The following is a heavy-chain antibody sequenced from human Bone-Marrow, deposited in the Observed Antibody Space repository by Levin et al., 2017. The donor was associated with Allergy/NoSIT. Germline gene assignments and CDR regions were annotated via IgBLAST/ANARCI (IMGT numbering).Heavy chain of an antibody. CDR1: GGSISTYTYY. D-gene: IGHD3-3*01. CDR2: IYFSGNS. CDR3: ARHADGGTYDGYFDY. J-gene: IGHJ4*02. V-gene: IGHV4-39*01. Sequence: SETLSLTCTVSGGSISTYTYYWGWIRQPPGKGLEWIGSIYFSGNSYYTPSLKSRVTMSVDTSKNQFSLNLISVTAADTAVYFCARHADGGTYDGYFDYWGQGALVTVSS.